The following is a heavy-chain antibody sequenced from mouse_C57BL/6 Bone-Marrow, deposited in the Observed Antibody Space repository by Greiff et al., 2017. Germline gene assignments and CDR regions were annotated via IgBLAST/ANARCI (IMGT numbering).Heavy chain of an antibody. V-gene: IGHV5-4*01. D-gene: IGHD1-1*01. CDR1: GFTFSSYA. CDR3: AREGLLRAMDY. CDR2: ISDGGSYT. Sequence: EVQRVESGGGLVKPGGSLKLSCAASGFTFSSYAMSWVRPTPEKRLEWVATISDGGSYTYYPDNVKGRFTISRDNAKNNLYLQMSHLKSEDTAMYYCAREGLLRAMDYWGQGTSVTVSS. J-gene: IGHJ4*01.